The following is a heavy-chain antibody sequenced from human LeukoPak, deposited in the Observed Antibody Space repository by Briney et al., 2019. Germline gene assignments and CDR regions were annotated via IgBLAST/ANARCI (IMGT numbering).Heavy chain of an antibody. J-gene: IGHJ4*02. CDR3: ARDRYGDGFAHFDY. CDR2: ITPSGGT. Sequence: AASVKVSCKASGYTFTSYAKHWVRQAPGQGLEWMGWITPSGGTNYPQKFQGRVAITRDTSITTAYMDLSRLTSDDTAVYYCARDRYGDGFAHFDYWGQGALVTVSS. V-gene: IGHV1-2*02. D-gene: IGHD5-24*01. CDR1: GYTFTSYA.